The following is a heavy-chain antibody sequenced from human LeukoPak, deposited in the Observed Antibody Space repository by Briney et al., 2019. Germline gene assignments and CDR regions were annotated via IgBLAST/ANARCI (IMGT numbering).Heavy chain of an antibody. V-gene: IGHV1-2*02. Sequence: ASVKVSCKASGYTFTSYGISWVRQAPGQGLEWMGWINPNSGGTNYAQKFQGRVTMTRDTSISTAYMELSRLRSDDTAVYYCARVNSGYDASLDYWGQGTLVTVSS. J-gene: IGHJ4*02. D-gene: IGHD5-12*01. CDR1: GYTFTSYG. CDR2: INPNSGGT. CDR3: ARVNSGYDASLDY.